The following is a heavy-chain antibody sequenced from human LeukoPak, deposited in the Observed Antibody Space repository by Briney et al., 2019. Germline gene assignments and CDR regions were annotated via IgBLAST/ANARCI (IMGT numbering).Heavy chain of an antibody. J-gene: IGHJ5*02. D-gene: IGHD3-10*01. Sequence: GGSLRLSCAASGFTFDDYAMHWVRQAPGKGLEWVSGISWNSGSIGYADSVKGRFTISRDNAKNSLYLQMNSLRAEDTAVYYCAKRGGSGSSRGWFDPWGQGTLVTVSS. CDR1: GFTFDDYA. CDR2: ISWNSGSI. CDR3: AKRGGSGSSRGWFDP. V-gene: IGHV3-9*01.